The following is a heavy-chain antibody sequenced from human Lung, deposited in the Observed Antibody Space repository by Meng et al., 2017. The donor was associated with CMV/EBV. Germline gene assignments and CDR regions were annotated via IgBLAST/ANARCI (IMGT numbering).Heavy chain of an antibody. J-gene: IGHJ4*02. V-gene: IGHV3-11*01. CDR3: ARAQRVAGDYFDY. CDR2: ISSSGSTI. Sequence: SXKIPXAASGFTFSDYYMSWIRQAPGKGLEWVSYISSSGSTIYYADSVKGRFTISRDNAKNSLYLQMNSLRVEDTAVYYCARAQRVAGDYFDYWGQGALVTVSS. CDR1: GFTFSDYY. D-gene: IGHD3-3*01.